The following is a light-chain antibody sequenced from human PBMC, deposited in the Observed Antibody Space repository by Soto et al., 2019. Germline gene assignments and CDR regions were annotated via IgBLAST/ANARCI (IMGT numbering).Light chain of an antibody. CDR1: QSVRNNY. CDR2: GAS. J-gene: IGKJ1*01. Sequence: ETVLTQSPGTLSLSPGERATLSCRASQSVRNNYLAWYQQKPGQAPRLLISGASNRATGIPDRFSGSGSGTDFTLTISRLEPEDFAVYYCQQYGSSGTFGQGTKVDIK. CDR3: QQYGSSGT. V-gene: IGKV3-20*01.